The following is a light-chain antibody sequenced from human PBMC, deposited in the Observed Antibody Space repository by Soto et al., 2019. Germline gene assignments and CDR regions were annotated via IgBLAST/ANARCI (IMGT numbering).Light chain of an antibody. J-gene: IGKJ1*01. V-gene: IGKV3-20*01. Sequence: EIVLTQSPGTLSLSPGERATLSCRASQSVSNNYLAWYQQKPGQAPRLLIYGVSNRATGIPDRFSGSGSGTDFTLTISRLEPEDFAVYYCQHYGSSGTFGQGTKVEIK. CDR1: QSVSNNY. CDR3: QHYGSSGT. CDR2: GVS.